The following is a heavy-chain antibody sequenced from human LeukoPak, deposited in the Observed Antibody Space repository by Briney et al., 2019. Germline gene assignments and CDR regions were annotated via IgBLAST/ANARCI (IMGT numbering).Heavy chain of an antibody. CDR1: GYIFTTYW. CDR2: ISPGDSDT. CDR3: ARRATLVRGVISYYFDY. Sequence: GESLKISCKGSGYIFTTYWLGWVRQMPGKGLEWMGIISPGDSDTRYSPSFQGQVTISADKSISTAYLQWSSLKASDTAMYYCARRATLVRGVISYYFDYWGQGSLVTVSS. J-gene: IGHJ4*02. V-gene: IGHV5-51*01. D-gene: IGHD3-10*01.